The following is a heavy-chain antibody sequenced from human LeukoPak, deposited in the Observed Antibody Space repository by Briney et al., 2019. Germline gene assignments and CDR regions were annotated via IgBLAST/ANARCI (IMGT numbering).Heavy chain of an antibody. CDR3: AFREYDSSAGIGY. CDR1: GYTFTTLG. D-gene: IGHD3-22*01. Sequence: SLSLSSTPSGYTFTTLGISWVRRAPGPGRGGRGWMSAYNGNTNYAQKLKGRVIMPTDTSTSTAYMERRSRRSDDTAVYYCAFREYDSSAGIGYWGQGTLVTGSS. J-gene: IGHJ4*02. V-gene: IGHV1-18*01. CDR2: MSAYNGNT.